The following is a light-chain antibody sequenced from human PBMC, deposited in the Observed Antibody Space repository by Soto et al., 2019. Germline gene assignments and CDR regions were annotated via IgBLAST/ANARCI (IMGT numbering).Light chain of an antibody. Sequence: IVLTQSPATLSLSPGERATLSCRASQTVSRYLAWYQQKPGQAPRLLIYDAYNRATGIPPRFSGSGSGTDFTLTISSLQSEDFAVYYCQQYDNWPWTFGQGTKVDIK. CDR1: QTVSRY. CDR2: DAY. J-gene: IGKJ1*01. CDR3: QQYDNWPWT. V-gene: IGKV3-11*01.